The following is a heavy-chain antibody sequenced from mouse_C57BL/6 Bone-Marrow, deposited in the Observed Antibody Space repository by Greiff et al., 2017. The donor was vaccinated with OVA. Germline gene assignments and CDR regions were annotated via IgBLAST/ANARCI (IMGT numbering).Heavy chain of an antibody. Sequence: VQLQQSGAELAKPGASVKLSCKASGYTFTSYWLHWVKQRPEQGLAWIGYINPSSGCHKYNQKFKDKATLTADTSSSTAYMQLSSLTYEDSAVYYCARAYPYFDYWGQGTTLTVSS. CDR3: ARAYPYFDY. D-gene: IGHD2-10*01. CDR1: GYTFTSYW. CDR2: INPSSGCH. V-gene: IGHV1-7*01. J-gene: IGHJ2*01.